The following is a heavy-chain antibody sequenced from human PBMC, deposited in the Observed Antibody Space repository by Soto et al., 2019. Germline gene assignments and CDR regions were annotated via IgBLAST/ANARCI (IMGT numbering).Heavy chain of an antibody. CDR1: GFTFSSYS. CDR2: ISSSSSTI. Sequence: PGGSLRLSCAASGFTFSSYSMNWVRQAPGKGLEWVSYISSSSSTIYYADSVKGRFTISRDNAKNSLYLQMNSLRDEDTAVYYCARDPVLGQGYFFDYWGQGTPVTVPQ. J-gene: IGHJ4*02. V-gene: IGHV3-48*02. CDR3: ARDPVLGQGYFFDY.